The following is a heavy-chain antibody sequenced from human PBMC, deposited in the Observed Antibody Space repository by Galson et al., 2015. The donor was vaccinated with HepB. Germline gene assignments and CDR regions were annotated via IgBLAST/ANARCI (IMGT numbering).Heavy chain of an antibody. CDR3: AKEAGIAVAGAPEYFDY. Sequence: SLRLSCAASGFTFSSYGMHWVRQAPGKGLEWVAFIRYDGSNKYYADSVKGRFTISRDNSKNTLYLQMNSLRAEDTAVYYCAKEAGIAVAGAPEYFDYWSQGTLVTVSS. CDR1: GFTFSSYG. D-gene: IGHD6-19*01. CDR2: IRYDGSNK. J-gene: IGHJ4*02. V-gene: IGHV3-30*02.